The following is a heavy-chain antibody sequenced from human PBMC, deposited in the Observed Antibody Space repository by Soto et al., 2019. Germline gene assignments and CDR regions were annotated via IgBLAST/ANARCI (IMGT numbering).Heavy chain of an antibody. J-gene: IGHJ1*01. CDR3: ARDGGAMVPAEYFQH. V-gene: IGHV1-69*13. CDR1: GGTFSSYA. Sequence: SVKVSCKASGGTFSSYAISWVRQAPGQGLEWMGGIIPIFGTANYAQKFQGRVTITADESTSTAYTELSSLRSEDTAVYYCARDGGAMVPAEYFQHWGQGTLVTVSS. D-gene: IGHD5-18*01. CDR2: IIPIFGTA.